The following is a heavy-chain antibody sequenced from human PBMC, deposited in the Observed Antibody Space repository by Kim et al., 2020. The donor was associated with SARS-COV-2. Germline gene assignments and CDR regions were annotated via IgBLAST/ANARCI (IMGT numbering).Heavy chain of an antibody. CDR2: LYKGGST. V-gene: IGHV4-39*01. CDR1: GGSINSESSY. CDR3: ARQVYDFRSGYPQAYDF. D-gene: IGHD3-3*01. Sequence: SETLSLTCTVSGGSINSESSYWGWIRQPPRKGLEWIGHLYKGGSTFYNPSLRSRVTISVDTSKNQFSLRLSSVTAADAAMYYCARQVYDFRSGYPQAYDFWGQGTLVTVSS. J-gene: IGHJ4*02.